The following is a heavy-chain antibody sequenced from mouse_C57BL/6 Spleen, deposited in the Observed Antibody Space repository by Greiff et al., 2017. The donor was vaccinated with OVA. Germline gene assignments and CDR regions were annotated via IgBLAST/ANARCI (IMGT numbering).Heavy chain of an antibody. D-gene: IGHD1-1*01. CDR1: GFTFSDYY. V-gene: IGHV5-16*01. CDR3: ARDRDYYGSSYFDY. Sequence: EVQVVESEGGLVQPGSSMKLSCTASGFTFSDYYMAWVRQVPEKGLEWVANINYDGSSTYYLDSLKSRFIISRDNAKNILYLQMSSLKSEDTATYYCARDRDYYGSSYFDYWGQGTTLTVSS. J-gene: IGHJ2*01. CDR2: INYDGSST.